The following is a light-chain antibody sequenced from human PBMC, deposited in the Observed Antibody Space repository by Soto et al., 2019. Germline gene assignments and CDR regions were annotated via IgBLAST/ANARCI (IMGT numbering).Light chain of an antibody. CDR2: AAS. Sequence: DIQITHSPSAMSASVGDRVTISCRSSQDIGNHLAWFQQKPGKVPQRLIYAASSLQTGVPSRFSGSGSGTDFTLTINSLQPEDFATYYCLQHDSFPPTLGQGTRLEIK. CDR3: LQHDSFPPT. CDR1: QDIGNH. V-gene: IGKV1-17*03. J-gene: IGKJ5*01.